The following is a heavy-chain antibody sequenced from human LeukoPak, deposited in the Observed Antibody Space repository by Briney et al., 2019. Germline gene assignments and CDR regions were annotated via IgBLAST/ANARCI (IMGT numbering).Heavy chain of an antibody. CDR1: GFTFDDYA. D-gene: IGHD4-17*01. J-gene: IGHJ4*02. CDR2: ISWNSGSM. Sequence: PGGSQRLSCAASGFTFDDYAMHWVRQAPGKGLEWVSGISWNSGSMGYADSVKGRFTISRDNAKNSLYLQMNSLRAEDTALYYCAKAVWSTVTTLVDHWGQGTLVTVSS. CDR3: AKAVWSTVTTLVDH. V-gene: IGHV3-9*01.